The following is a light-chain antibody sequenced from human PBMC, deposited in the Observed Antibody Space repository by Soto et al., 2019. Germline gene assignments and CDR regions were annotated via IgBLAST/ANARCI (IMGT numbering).Light chain of an antibody. Sequence: EIVLTQSPGTLPLSPGERATLSCRAIQSVRSSNLAWYQQKPGQAPRLLIYGASSRATGIPDRFSGSGSGTDFTLTISRLEPEDFAVYYCQQYGSSPSTFGQGTKV. CDR2: GAS. CDR3: QQYGSSPST. V-gene: IGKV3-20*01. J-gene: IGKJ1*01. CDR1: QSVRSSN.